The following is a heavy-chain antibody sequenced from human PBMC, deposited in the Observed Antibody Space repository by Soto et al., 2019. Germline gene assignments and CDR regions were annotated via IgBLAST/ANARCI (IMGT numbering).Heavy chain of an antibody. CDR3: TKASSDRNHMEV. CDR1: GFTFGNFV. CDR2: ITETGGDT. J-gene: IGHJ6*02. Sequence: GGSLRLSCAASGFTFGNFVMRWVRQTPGKGLEWVSTITETGGDTYYTDSVKGRFTISRDNSKNTLYLQMTSLRAEDTALYYCTKASSDRNHMEVWGPGTTVTVSS. V-gene: IGHV3-23*01.